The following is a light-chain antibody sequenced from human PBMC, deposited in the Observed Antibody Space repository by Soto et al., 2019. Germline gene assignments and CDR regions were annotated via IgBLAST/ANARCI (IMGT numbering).Light chain of an antibody. Sequence: QSALTQPRSVSGSPGQSVNISCTGTTNDVGNYNYVSWYQQHPSKAPKLMIYDVTTRPSRVPDRFSGSKSGNTASLTISGLQAEAEADYYCCSYAGSDSYVFRTGTKVTVL. J-gene: IGLJ1*01. CDR2: DVT. CDR3: CSYAGSDSYV. V-gene: IGLV2-11*01. CDR1: TNDVGNYNY.